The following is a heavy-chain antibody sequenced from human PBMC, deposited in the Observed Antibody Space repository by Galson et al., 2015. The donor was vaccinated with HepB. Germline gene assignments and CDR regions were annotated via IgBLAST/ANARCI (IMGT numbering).Heavy chain of an antibody. V-gene: IGHV3-48*01. CDR1: GFTFSSYS. CDR3: AREASITIFGVGPPGSMDV. Sequence: LRLSCAASGFTFSSYSMNWVRQAPGKGLEWVSYISSSSSTIYYADSVKGRFTISRDNAKNSLYLQMNSLRAEDTAVYYCAREASITIFGVGPPGSMDVWGKGTTVTVSS. J-gene: IGHJ6*03. CDR2: ISSSSSTI. D-gene: IGHD3-3*01.